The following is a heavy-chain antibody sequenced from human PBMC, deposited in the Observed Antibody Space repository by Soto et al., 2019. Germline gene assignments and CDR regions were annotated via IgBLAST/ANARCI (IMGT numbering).Heavy chain of an antibody. CDR2: LNHSGST. J-gene: IGHJ5*02. V-gene: IGHV4-34*01. D-gene: IGHD2-15*01. CDR1: GGSFSGYY. CDR3: ARVSIYCSGGSCYGPMGNWFDP. Sequence: QVQLQQWGAGLLKPSETLSLTCAVYGGSFSGYYWSWIRQPPGKGLEWIGELNHSGSTNYNPSLRSRFTLSVDTSKNQFSLRLSSVTAADTAVYYCARVSIYCSGGSCYGPMGNWFDPWGQGTLVTVSS.